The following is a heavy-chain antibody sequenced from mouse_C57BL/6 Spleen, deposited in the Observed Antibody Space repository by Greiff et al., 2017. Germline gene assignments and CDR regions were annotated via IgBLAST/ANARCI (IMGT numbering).Heavy chain of an antibody. V-gene: IGHV5-17*01. Sequence: EVQVVESGGGLVKPGGSLKLSCAASGFTFSDYGMHWVRQAPEKGLEWVAYISSGSSTIYYADTVKGRFTISRDNAKNTLFLQMTSLRSEDTAMYYCASYGRDYYAMDYWGQGTSVTVSS. D-gene: IGHD1-1*01. CDR3: ASYGRDYYAMDY. CDR2: ISSGSSTI. J-gene: IGHJ4*01. CDR1: GFTFSDYG.